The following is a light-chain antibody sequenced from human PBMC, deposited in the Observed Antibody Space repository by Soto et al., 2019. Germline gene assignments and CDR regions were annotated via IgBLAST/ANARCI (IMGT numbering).Light chain of an antibody. CDR2: VTS. CDR1: QNITKF. CDR3: QQTFSAPGT. V-gene: IGKV1-39*01. Sequence: IQMTQSPSSLSASVGDRVSVTCRTSQNITKFLNWYQEKPGKAPKVLIYVTSNLENGVPSRFSGSGSGTHFTLSISSLQPEDFATYYCQQTFSAPGTFGPGTRVEVK. J-gene: IGKJ1*01.